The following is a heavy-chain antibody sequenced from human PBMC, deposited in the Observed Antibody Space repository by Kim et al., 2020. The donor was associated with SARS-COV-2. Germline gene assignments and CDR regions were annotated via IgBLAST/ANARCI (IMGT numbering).Heavy chain of an antibody. V-gene: IGHV4-34*01. CDR1: GGSFSGYY. CDR3: ARHYYGSGSYYHWFDP. CDR2: INHSGST. Sequence: SETLSLTCAVYGGSFSGYYWSWIRQPPGKGLEWIGEINHSGSTNYNPSLKSRVTISVDTSKNQFSLKLSSVTAADTAVYYCARHYYGSGSYYHWFDPWGQGTLVTVSS. J-gene: IGHJ5*02. D-gene: IGHD3-10*01.